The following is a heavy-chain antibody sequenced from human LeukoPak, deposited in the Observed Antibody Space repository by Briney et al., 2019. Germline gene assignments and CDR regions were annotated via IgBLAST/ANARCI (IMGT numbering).Heavy chain of an antibody. CDR1: GFTFSSCA. Sequence: PGGSLRLSCAASGFTFSSCAMSWVRQAPGKGLEWVSGISGSGGSAYYADSVKGRFTISRDNSKNTLYLQMSSLRAEDTAVYYCVKDANYDYVWGSYRSLGYWGQGTLVTVSS. D-gene: IGHD3-16*02. V-gene: IGHV3-23*01. CDR3: VKDANYDYVWGSYRSLGY. J-gene: IGHJ4*02. CDR2: ISGSGGSA.